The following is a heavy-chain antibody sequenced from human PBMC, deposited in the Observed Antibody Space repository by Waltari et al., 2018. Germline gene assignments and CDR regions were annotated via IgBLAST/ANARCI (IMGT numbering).Heavy chain of an antibody. Sequence: EVQLVESGGGLIQPGGSLRLSCAASGFPVISHYMSWVRQAPGKGMDWVAVIYSGGSTYDADSVKGRFTSSRDNSKNTLYLQMNSLRAEDTAVYYGAREDYYGSGSAYWGQGTLVTVSS. CDR1: GFPVISHY. J-gene: IGHJ4*02. CDR3: AREDYYGSGSAY. D-gene: IGHD3-10*01. CDR2: IYSGGST. V-gene: IGHV3-53*01.